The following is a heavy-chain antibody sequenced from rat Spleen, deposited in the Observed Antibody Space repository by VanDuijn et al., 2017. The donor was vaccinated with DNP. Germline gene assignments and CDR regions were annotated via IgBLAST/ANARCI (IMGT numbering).Heavy chain of an antibody. Sequence: QVQLKESGPGLVQPSQTLSLTCTVSGFSLTSYGVSWVRQPPGKGLEWIAAISSGGSTYYNSALKSRLSISRDTSKSQVFLKINSLQTEDTAIYFCTRERDSSYGAMDAWGQGTSVTVSS. J-gene: IGHJ4*01. CDR2: ISSGGST. V-gene: IGHV2S12*01. CDR1: GFSLTSYG. CDR3: TRERDSSYGAMDA. D-gene: IGHD1-3*01.